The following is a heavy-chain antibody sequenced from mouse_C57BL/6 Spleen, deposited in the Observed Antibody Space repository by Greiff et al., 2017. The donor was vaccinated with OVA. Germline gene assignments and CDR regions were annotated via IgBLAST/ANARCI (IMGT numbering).Heavy chain of an antibody. CDR1: GYTFTSYW. Sequence: QVQLQQPGAELVRPGTSVKLSCKASGYTFTSYWMHWVKQRPGQGLEWIGVIDPSDSYTNYNQKFKGKATLTVDTSSSTAYMQLSSLTSEDSAVYYCARPSLSFDYWGQGTTLTVSS. J-gene: IGHJ2*01. V-gene: IGHV1-59*01. CDR3: ARPSLSFDY. CDR2: IDPSDSYT.